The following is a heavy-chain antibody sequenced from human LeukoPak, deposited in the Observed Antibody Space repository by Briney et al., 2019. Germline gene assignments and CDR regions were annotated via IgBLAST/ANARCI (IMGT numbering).Heavy chain of an antibody. CDR3: ARVSKDSSGYVDY. Sequence: PGRSLRLSCAASGFTFSSYGMHWVRQAPGKGLEWVAVISYDGSNKYYADSVKGRFTISRDNSKNTLYLQMNSLRAEDTAVYYCARVSKDSSGYVDYWGQGTLVTVSS. J-gene: IGHJ4*02. D-gene: IGHD3-22*01. V-gene: IGHV3-30*03. CDR1: GFTFSSYG. CDR2: ISYDGSNK.